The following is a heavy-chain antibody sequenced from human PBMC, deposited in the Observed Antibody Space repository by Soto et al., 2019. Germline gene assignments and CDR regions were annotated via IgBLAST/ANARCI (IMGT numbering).Heavy chain of an antibody. Sequence: PSETLSLTCTVSGGSISSSSYYWGWIRQPPGKGLEWIGSIYYSGSTYYNPSLKSRVTISVDTSKNQFSLKLSSVTAADTAVYYCARQTRFTMIVVVMFDYWGQGTLVTSPQ. CDR3: ARQTRFTMIVVVMFDY. D-gene: IGHD3-22*01. CDR1: GGSISSSSYY. J-gene: IGHJ4*02. V-gene: IGHV4-39*01. CDR2: IYYSGST.